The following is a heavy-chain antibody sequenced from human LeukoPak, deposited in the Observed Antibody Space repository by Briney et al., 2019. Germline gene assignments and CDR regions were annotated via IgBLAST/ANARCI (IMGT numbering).Heavy chain of an antibody. D-gene: IGHD6-19*01. Sequence: SETLSLTCTVSGGSISSSGDYWPWIRQPPGKGLEWLGSTYRGGSMHYIPSLQSRATISLDMSKNQFSLKLTSVTAADTAVYYCARRSLTVAAVWGQGALVTVSS. V-gene: IGHV4-39*01. J-gene: IGHJ4*02. CDR2: TYRGGSM. CDR1: GGSISSSGDY. CDR3: ARRSLTVAAV.